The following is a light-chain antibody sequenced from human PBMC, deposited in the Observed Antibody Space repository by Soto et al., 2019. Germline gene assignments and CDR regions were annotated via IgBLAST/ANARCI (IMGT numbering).Light chain of an antibody. CDR2: LNN. CDR3: QSHDNSRGGPVV. CDR1: SSNIGAGYD. V-gene: IGLV1-40*01. J-gene: IGLJ2*01. Sequence: QSVLTQPPSVSGAPGQRVTISCTGSSSNIGAGYDVHWYQQLPGTAPELLIYLNNNRPSGVPDRFSGSKSDTPASLAIPGLQAEDEADYYCQSHDNSRGGPVVIGGGTQLTVL.